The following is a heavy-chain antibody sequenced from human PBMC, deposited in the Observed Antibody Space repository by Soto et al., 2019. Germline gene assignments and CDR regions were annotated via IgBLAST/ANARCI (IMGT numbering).Heavy chain of an antibody. CDR1: GFTFSSYG. D-gene: IGHD5-18*01. CDR3: ANTMDTAITWYFDS. V-gene: IGHV3-30*18. Sequence: GGSLRLSCAASGFTFSSYGMHWVRQAPGKGLEWVAVISYDGSNKYYADSVKGRFTISRDNSKNTLYLQMNSLRAEDTAVYYCANTMDTAITWYFDSWGQGAAVPVSS. CDR2: ISYDGSNK. J-gene: IGHJ4*02.